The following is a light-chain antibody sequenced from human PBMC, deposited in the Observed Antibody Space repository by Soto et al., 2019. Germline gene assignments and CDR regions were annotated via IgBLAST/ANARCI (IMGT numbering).Light chain of an antibody. CDR3: SSYTSSSTPG. V-gene: IGLV2-14*01. Sequence: QAASVSGSPGQSITISCTGTSSDVGGYNYVSWYQQHPGKAPKLMIYDVSNRPSGVSNRFSGSKSGNTASLTISGLQAEDEADYYCSSYTSSSTPGFGGGTKLTVL. J-gene: IGLJ2*01. CDR1: SSDVGGYNY. CDR2: DVS.